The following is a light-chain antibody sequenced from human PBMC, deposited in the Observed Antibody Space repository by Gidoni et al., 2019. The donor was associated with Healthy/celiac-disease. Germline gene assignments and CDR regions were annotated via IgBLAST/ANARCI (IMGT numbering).Light chain of an antibody. CDR3: QVWDSSSDPLWV. CDR2: DES. J-gene: IGLJ3*02. V-gene: IGLV3-21*02. CDR1: NIGSKS. Sequence: SYVLTQPPSVSVAPGQTARITCGGNNIGSKSVHWYQQKPGQAPVLVVYDESDRPSGIPERFSGSNSGNTATLTISRVEAGDEADYYCQVWDSSSDPLWVFGGGTKLTVL.